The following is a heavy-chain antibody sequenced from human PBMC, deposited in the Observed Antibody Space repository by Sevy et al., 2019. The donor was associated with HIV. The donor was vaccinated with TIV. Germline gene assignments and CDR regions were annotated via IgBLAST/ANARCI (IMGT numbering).Heavy chain of an antibody. CDR3: ARVRAYYYGSGSYPYYFHY. Sequence: SETLSLTCTVSGGSISSGDYYWSWIRQPPGKGLEWIGYIYYSGSTYYNPSLKSRVTISVDTSKNQFSLKLSSVTAADTAVYYCARVRAYYYGSGSYPYYFHYWGQGTLVTVSS. CDR1: GGSISSGDYY. CDR2: IYYSGST. D-gene: IGHD3-10*01. J-gene: IGHJ4*02. V-gene: IGHV4-30-4*01.